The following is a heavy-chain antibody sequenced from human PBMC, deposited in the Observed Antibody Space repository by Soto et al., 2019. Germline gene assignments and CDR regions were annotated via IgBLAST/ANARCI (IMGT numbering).Heavy chain of an antibody. J-gene: IGHJ3*02. D-gene: IGHD3-10*01. CDR1: GYTFTSYY. V-gene: IGHV1-46*03. CDR2: INPSGGST. CDR3: ARSYGSGSSYPVDGPTAPDAFDI. Sequence: GASVKVSCKASGYTFTSYYMHWVRQAPGQGLEWMGIINPSGGSTSYAQKFQGRVTMTRDTSTSTVYMELSSLRSEDTAVYYCARSYGSGSSYPVDGPTAPDAFDIWGQGTMVTVSS.